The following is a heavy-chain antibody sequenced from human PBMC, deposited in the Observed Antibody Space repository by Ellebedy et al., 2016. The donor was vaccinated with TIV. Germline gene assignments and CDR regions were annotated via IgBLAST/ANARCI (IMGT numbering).Heavy chain of an antibody. Sequence: GESLKISCKGSGYSFTSYWISWVRQMPGKGLEWMGRIDPSDSYTNSSPSFQGHVTFSANKSISTAYLHWSSLNASDTAMYYCARVALLGNYYYYGMDVWGQGTTVTVSS. CDR2: IDPSDSYT. CDR1: GYSFTSYW. CDR3: ARVALLGNYYYYGMDV. D-gene: IGHD2-15*01. J-gene: IGHJ6*02. V-gene: IGHV5-10-1*01.